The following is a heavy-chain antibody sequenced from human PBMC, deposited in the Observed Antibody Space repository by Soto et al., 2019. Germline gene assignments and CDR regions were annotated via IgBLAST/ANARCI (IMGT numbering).Heavy chain of an antibody. D-gene: IGHD2-15*01. CDR3: ARESPANCSCSGSSTATIFNY. CDR2: IYYSGST. V-gene: IGHV4-59*01. J-gene: IGHJ4*02. Sequence: SETLSLTCTVSGGSISSYYWSWIRQPPGKGLEWIGYIYYSGSTNYNPSLKSRVTISVDTSKNQFSLKLSSVTAADTAVYYCARESPANCSCSGSSTATIFNYCGQGTLV. CDR1: GGSISSYY.